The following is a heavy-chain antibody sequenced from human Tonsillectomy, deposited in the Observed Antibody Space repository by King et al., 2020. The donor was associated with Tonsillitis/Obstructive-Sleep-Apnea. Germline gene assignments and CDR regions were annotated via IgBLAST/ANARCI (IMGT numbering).Heavy chain of an antibody. Sequence: PLQESGPGLVKPSGTLSLTCAVSGGSISSSNWWSWVRQPPGKGLEWIGEIYHSGSTNYNPSLKSRVTISVDKSKNQFSLKLSSVTAADKAVYYCARDRESTVTAFFWYFDLWGRGTLVTVSS. CDR3: ARDRESTVTAFFWYFDL. V-gene: IGHV4-4*02. D-gene: IGHD2-21*02. J-gene: IGHJ2*01. CDR1: GGSISSSNW. CDR2: IYHSGST.